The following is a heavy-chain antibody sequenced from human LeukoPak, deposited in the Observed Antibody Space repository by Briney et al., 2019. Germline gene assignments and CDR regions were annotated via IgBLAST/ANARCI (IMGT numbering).Heavy chain of an antibody. J-gene: IGHJ4*02. D-gene: IGHD5-18*01. CDR2: IYHSGST. V-gene: IGHV4-38-2*02. Sequence: SETLSLTCIVSGYSISSGYYWVWIRQPPGKGLEWIGSIYHSGSTFYNPSLKSRVTISVDTSENEFSLKVRSVTAADTAAYYCARGGGHSYETYYFDFWGQGTLVTVSS. CDR1: GYSISSGYY. CDR3: ARGGGHSYETYYFDF.